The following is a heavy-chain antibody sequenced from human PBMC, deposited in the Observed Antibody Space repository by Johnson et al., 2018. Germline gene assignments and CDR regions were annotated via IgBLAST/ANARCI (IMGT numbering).Heavy chain of an antibody. CDR3: ATGRFLEWLPTNEYFHH. J-gene: IGHJ1*01. Sequence: VQLVQSGGGLVQPGGSLRLSCAASGFTVSSNYMSWVRQAPGKGLEWVSVIYSGGSTYYADSVKGRFTISRDNSRNTLYLQMNSLRGEDTAVYYCATGRFLEWLPTNEYFHHWGQGSLVTVSS. D-gene: IGHD3-3*01. CDR1: GFTVSSNY. CDR2: IYSGGST. V-gene: IGHV3-66*02.